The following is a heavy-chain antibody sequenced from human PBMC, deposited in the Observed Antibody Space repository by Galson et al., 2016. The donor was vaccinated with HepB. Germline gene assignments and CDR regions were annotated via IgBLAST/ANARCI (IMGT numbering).Heavy chain of an antibody. CDR2: ISGSGGKT. J-gene: IGHJ4*02. CDR3: AKLGSGTAMERIDY. V-gene: IGHV3-23*01. CDR1: GFTFSSYA. Sequence: SLRLSCAASGFTFSSYAMSWVRQAPGKGLEWVSGISGSGGKTYYADSVKGRFTISRDNSKNTLYLQMNSLRADDTAVYYCAKLGSGTAMERIDYWGPGTLVTVSS. D-gene: IGHD5-18*01.